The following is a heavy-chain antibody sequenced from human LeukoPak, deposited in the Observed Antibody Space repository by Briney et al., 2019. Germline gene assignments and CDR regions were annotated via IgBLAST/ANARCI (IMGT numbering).Heavy chain of an antibody. CDR2: IHYTGAT. CDR1: GGSITGYY. Sequence: MASETLSLTCAVYGGSITGYYWSWIRQTPGRGLEWVGEIHYTGATSYNPSLKSRATISTDTSKNQFSLRLSSVTAADTAVYYCARGNILTGYCFDFWGQGALVTVSS. J-gene: IGHJ4*02. V-gene: IGHV4-34*01. CDR3: ARGNILTGYCFDF. D-gene: IGHD3-9*01.